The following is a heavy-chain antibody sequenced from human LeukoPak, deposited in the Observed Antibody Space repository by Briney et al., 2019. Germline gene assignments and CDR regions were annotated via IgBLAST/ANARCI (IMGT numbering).Heavy chain of an antibody. D-gene: IGHD2-15*01. CDR2: IIPIFGTA. Sequence: GASVKVSCKASGGTFSSYAISWVRQAPGQGLEWMGRIIPIFGTANYAQKFQGRVTITTDESTSTAYMELSSLRSEDTAVYYCAGESTEYCSGGSCYLREYYFDDWGQGTLVTVSS. J-gene: IGHJ4*02. CDR1: GGTFSSYA. V-gene: IGHV1-69*05. CDR3: AGESTEYCSGGSCYLREYYFDD.